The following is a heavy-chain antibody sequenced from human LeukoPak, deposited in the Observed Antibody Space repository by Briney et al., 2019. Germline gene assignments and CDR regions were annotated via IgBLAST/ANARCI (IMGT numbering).Heavy chain of an antibody. CDR2: INPKNGDS. D-gene: IGHD4-17*01. Sequence: PSVKVSCKASGCPFTTYYIHWVRQAPGQGLEWMGCINPKNGDSKYAQKFQGRVTMTRATSIATAYMEVSRLTSDDTAVYFCARAGYDYGDSSDFWGQGTLVPVSS. CDR3: ARAGYDYGDSSDF. J-gene: IGHJ4*02. V-gene: IGHV1-2*02. CDR1: GCPFTTYY.